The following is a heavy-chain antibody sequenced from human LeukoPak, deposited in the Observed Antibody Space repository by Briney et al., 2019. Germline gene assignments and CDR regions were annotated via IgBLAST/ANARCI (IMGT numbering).Heavy chain of an antibody. CDR3: ARGGDRRGFDY. CDR2: IYDSGTT. V-gene: IGHV4-31*03. CDR1: GGSISSGGYY. D-gene: IGHD1-14*01. J-gene: IGHJ4*02. Sequence: SETLSLTCIVSGGSISSGGYYWSWIRQHPGKGLEWIGYIYDSGTTYYNPSHKSRVSISVDTSKNEFSLKLSSVTAADTAVYYCARGGDRRGFDYWGQGTLVTVSS.